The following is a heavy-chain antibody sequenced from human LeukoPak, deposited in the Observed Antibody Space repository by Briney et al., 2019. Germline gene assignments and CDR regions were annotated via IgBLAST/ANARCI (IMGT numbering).Heavy chain of an antibody. D-gene: IGHD2-8*01. V-gene: IGHV4-34*01. CDR2: INHSGST. J-gene: IGHJ4*02. Sequence: PSETLSLTCAVDGGSFSGYYWSWIRQPPGQGLEWIGEINHSGSTNYNPSLKSRVKKSVETPRNQSPRKLSSVTAADTVVYYGARGKTVVLMVYATRDRGFDYWGQGTLVTVSS. CDR1: GGSFSGYY. CDR3: ARGKTVVLMVYATRDRGFDY.